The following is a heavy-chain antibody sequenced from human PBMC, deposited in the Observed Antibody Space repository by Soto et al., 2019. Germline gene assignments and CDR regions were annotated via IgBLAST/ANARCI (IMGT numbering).Heavy chain of an antibody. CDR3: AKDPKPLAVVVVAATSYYFDY. Sequence: GGSLRLSCAASGFTFSSYGMHWVRQAPGKGLEWVAVISYDGSNKYYADSVKGRFTISRDNSKNTLYLQMNSLRAEDTAVYYCAKDPKPLAVVVVAATSYYFDYWGQGTLVTVSS. V-gene: IGHV3-30*18. CDR1: GFTFSSYG. CDR2: ISYDGSNK. J-gene: IGHJ4*02. D-gene: IGHD2-15*01.